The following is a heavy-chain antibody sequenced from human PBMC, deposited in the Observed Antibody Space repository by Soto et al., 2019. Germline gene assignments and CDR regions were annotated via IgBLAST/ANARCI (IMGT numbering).Heavy chain of an antibody. CDR3: AKDAIANDGIWLMDS. J-gene: IGHJ5*02. V-gene: IGHV3-23*01. CDR2: LLRPGRST. CDR1: GFMFSDYA. D-gene: IGHD3-16*01. Sequence: HPGGSLRLSCAASGFMFSDYAMTWARQAPGKELEWVSGLLRPGRSTYYADSVKGRFTISGDTSANTVYLQMDSLRVEDTAVYYCAKDAIANDGIWLMDSWGQGTVVTVSS.